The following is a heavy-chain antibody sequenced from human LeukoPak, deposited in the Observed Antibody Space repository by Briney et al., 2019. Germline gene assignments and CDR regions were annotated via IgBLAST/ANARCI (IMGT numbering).Heavy chain of an antibody. Sequence: GGSLRPSCAAAGFAFSSHWVNWVRQAPGKGRGWVAIINQDGRSKSPADSVKGRFTISRDNAKNLLYLQMNSLRAEDTAVYYCARDPGWGALDHWGQGTLVTVSS. J-gene: IGHJ4*02. D-gene: IGHD3-16*01. V-gene: IGHV3-7*01. CDR1: GFAFSSHW. CDR3: ARDPGWGALDH. CDR2: INQDGRSK.